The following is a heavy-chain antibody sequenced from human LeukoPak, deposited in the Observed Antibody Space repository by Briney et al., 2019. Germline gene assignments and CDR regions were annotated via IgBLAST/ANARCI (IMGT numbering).Heavy chain of an antibody. D-gene: IGHD5-18*01. CDR2: IRFDGSNR. V-gene: IGHV3-30*02. J-gene: IGHJ4*02. Sequence: GGSLRLSCAASGFTFNSYGFHWVRQAPGKGLEWVAFIRFDGSNRYHADSVKGRFTISRDNSKNTLYLQMNSLRAEDTAVYYCARDPGYSYGYDYWGQGTLVTVSS. CDR1: GFTFNSYG. CDR3: ARDPGYSYGYDY.